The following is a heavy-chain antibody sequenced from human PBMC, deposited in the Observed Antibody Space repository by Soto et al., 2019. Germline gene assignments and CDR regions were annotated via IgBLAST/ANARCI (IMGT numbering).Heavy chain of an antibody. CDR1: GGSISSSSYY. CDR3: ARRWDGYNNWFDP. D-gene: IGHD5-12*01. Sequence: SETLSLTCTVSGGSISSSSYYWGWIRQPPGKGLEWIGSIYYSGSTYYNPSLKSRVTISVDTSKNQFSLKLSSVTAADTAVYYCARRWDGYNNWFDPWGQGTLVTVSS. V-gene: IGHV4-39*01. CDR2: IYYSGST. J-gene: IGHJ5*02.